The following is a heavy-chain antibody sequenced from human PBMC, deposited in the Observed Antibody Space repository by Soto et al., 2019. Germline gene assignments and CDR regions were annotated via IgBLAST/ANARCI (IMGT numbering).Heavy chain of an antibody. CDR3: AKGLAGYCFRERDY. CDR2: ISDTGGST. Sequence: EVHLLESGGGLVQPGGSLRLSCAASGITFSNYAISWVRQAPGKGLEWVSAISDTGGSTYYADSVKGRFTISRDNSKNTLYLQMNSLRAEDTAVYYCAKGLAGYCFRERDYWGQGTLVTVSS. V-gene: IGHV3-23*01. CDR1: GITFSNYA. J-gene: IGHJ4*02. D-gene: IGHD3-9*01.